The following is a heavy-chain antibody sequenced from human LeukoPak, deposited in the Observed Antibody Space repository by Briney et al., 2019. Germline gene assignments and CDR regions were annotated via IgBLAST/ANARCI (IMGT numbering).Heavy chain of an antibody. CDR1: GESFSGYY. D-gene: IGHD3-3*01. Sequence: PSETLSLTCVVYGESFSGYYWTWIRQPPGKGLEWIGEIIDTGSTKYNSSLKSRVTISVDTPKNEFSLNLTSVTAADTAIYYCARGLASGYPPIPFDYWGQGTLVTVSS. CDR3: ARGLASGYPPIPFDY. J-gene: IGHJ4*02. CDR2: IIDTGST. V-gene: IGHV4-34*12.